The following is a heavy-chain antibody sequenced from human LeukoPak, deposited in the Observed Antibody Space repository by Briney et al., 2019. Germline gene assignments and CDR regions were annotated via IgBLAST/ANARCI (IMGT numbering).Heavy chain of an antibody. J-gene: IGHJ5*02. D-gene: IGHD3-9*01. V-gene: IGHV4-34*01. Sequence: SGTLSLTCAVYGGSSSGYYWSWIRQPPGKGLEWMGEINHSGSTNYNPSLKSRVTISVDTSKNQFSLKLSSVTAADTAVYYCARGGGILTGYYNNWFDPWGQGTLVTVSS. CDR1: GGSSSGYY. CDR2: INHSGST. CDR3: ARGGGILTGYYNNWFDP.